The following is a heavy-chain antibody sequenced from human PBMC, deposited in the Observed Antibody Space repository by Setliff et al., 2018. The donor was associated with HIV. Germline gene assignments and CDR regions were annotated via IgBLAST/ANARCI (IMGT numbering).Heavy chain of an antibody. CDR3: ARHGSMVPGLDP. CDR2: IYPRDSDT. J-gene: IGHJ5*02. Sequence: GESLKISCKGSGYSFTSYWIGWVRQKPGKGLEWMGMIYPRDSDTKYSPSFQGQVTMSADTSVSIAYPEWSSLKASDTAIYFCARHGSMVPGLDPWGQGTLVTVSS. V-gene: IGHV5-51*01. D-gene: IGHD2-21*02. CDR1: GYSFTSYW.